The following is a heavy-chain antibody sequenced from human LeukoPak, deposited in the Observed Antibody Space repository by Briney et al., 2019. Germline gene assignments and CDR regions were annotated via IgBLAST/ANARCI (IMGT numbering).Heavy chain of an antibody. Sequence: SVNVSCKASGGTFSSYAISWVRQPPGQGLEWMGGIIPIFGTANYAQKFQGRVTITADKSTSTAYMDLSSLRSEDTAVYYCVRVGCSGGSCPAWGDAFDIWGQGTMVTVSS. J-gene: IGHJ3*02. D-gene: IGHD2-15*01. CDR2: IIPIFGTA. CDR3: VRVGCSGGSCPAWGDAFDI. CDR1: GGTFSSYA. V-gene: IGHV1-69*06.